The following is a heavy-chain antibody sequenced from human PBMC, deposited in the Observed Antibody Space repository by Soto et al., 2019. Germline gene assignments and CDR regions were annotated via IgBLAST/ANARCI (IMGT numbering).Heavy chain of an antibody. D-gene: IGHD3-10*01. CDR3: AHPRGFGVFDAYDI. CDR1: GFTFSSYA. Sequence: GGSLRLSCAASGFTFSSYAMHWVRQAPGKGLEWVAVISYDGSNKYYADSVKGRFTISRDNSMNTLYLQMNSLRTEDTAVYYCAHPRGFGVFDAYDIWGQGTMVTVSS. CDR2: ISYDGSNK. J-gene: IGHJ3*02. V-gene: IGHV3-30-3*01.